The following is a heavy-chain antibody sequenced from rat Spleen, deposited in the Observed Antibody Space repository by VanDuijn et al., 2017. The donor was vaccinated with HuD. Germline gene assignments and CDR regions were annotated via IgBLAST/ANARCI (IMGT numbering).Heavy chain of an antibody. CDR1: GFTFSNYD. D-gene: IGHD1-9*01. J-gene: IGHJ2*01. Sequence: EVQLVESGGGLVQPGRSMKLSCAASGFTFSNYDMAWVRQAPTKGLEWVASISYDGSSTYYRDSVKGRFTISRDNAKSTLYLQMDSLRSEDTATYYCTTDGYNFDYWGQGVMVTVSS. CDR3: TTDGYNFDY. V-gene: IGHV5-20*01. CDR2: ISYDGSST.